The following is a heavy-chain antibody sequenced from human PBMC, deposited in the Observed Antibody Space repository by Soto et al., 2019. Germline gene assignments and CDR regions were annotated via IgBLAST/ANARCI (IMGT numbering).Heavy chain of an antibody. CDR3: ARDPRSANWGPDSGMDV. CDR2: IWYDGSNK. Sequence: QVQLVDSGGGVVQPGRSLRLSCAASGFTFSSYGIHWVRQAPGKGLEWVAVIWYDGSNKYYADSVKGRFTISRDNSKNTLYLQMNSMRAEDTAVYYCARDPRSANWGPDSGMDVWGQGTTVTVSS. V-gene: IGHV3-33*01. CDR1: GFTFSSYG. D-gene: IGHD7-27*01. J-gene: IGHJ6*02.